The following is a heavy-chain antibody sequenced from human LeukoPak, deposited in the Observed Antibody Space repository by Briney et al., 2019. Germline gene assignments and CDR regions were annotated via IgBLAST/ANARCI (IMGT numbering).Heavy chain of an antibody. V-gene: IGHV3-48*03. Sequence: GGSLRLSCAASGFTFSSYEMNWVRQAPGKGLEWVSYISSSGSTIYYADSVEGRFTISRDNAKNSLYLQMNSLRAEDTAVYYCARVGCSGGSCYRCNWYFDLWGRGTLVTVSS. J-gene: IGHJ2*01. CDR3: ARVGCSGGSCYRCNWYFDL. CDR2: ISSSGSTI. CDR1: GFTFSSYE. D-gene: IGHD2-15*01.